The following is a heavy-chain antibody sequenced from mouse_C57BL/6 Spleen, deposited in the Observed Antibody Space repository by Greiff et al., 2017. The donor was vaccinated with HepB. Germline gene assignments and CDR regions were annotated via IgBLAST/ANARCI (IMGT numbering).Heavy chain of an antibody. CDR3: TTGGNWDVYAMDY. J-gene: IGHJ4*01. D-gene: IGHD4-1*01. V-gene: IGHV14-4*01. Sequence: VQLQQSGAELVRPGASVKLSCTASGFNIKDDYMHWVKQRPEQGLEWIGWIDPENGDTEYASKFQGKATITADTSSNTAYLQLSSLTSEDTAVYYCTTGGNWDVYAMDYWGQGTSVTVSS. CDR1: GFNIKDDY. CDR2: IDPENGDT.